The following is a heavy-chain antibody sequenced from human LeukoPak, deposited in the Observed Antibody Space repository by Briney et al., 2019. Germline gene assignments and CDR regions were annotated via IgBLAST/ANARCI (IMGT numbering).Heavy chain of an antibody. Sequence: SVKVPCKASGGTFSSYAISWVRQAPGQGLEWMGGIIPIFGTANYAQKFQGRVTITADKSTSTAYIELSSLRSEDTAVYYCARVTRVAGVWYFDLWGRGTLVTVSS. D-gene: IGHD3-3*01. J-gene: IGHJ2*01. V-gene: IGHV1-69*06. CDR3: ARVTRVAGVWYFDL. CDR1: GGTFSSYA. CDR2: IIPIFGTA.